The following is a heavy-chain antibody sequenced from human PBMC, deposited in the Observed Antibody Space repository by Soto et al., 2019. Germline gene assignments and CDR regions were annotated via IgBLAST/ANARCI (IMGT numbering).Heavy chain of an antibody. V-gene: IGHV4-39*01. CDR1: GGSISSGPYS. CDR2: FYYSGST. CDR3: ARGLRCSGGSCFP. J-gene: IGHJ4*02. Sequence: SETLSLTCTVSGGSISSGPYSWGWIRPPPGKGLEWIGTFYYSGSTYYNPSLESRVTISVDTSKNQFSLKVSSVTAADTAVYYCARGLRCSGGSCFPWGQGTLVTVSS. D-gene: IGHD2-15*01.